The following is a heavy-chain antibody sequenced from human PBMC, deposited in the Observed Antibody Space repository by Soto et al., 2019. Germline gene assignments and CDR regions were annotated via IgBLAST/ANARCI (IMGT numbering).Heavy chain of an antibody. V-gene: IGHV4-39*01. CDR1: GGSITSRSYY. CDR2: IYYSGST. J-gene: IGHJ5*02. Sequence: QLQLQESGPGLVQPSETLSLTCTVYGGSITSRSYYWGWIRQPPGKGLAWIGSIYYSGSTYYNPSLKSRVTISVDTSKNQFSLKLSSVTAADAAGYYCARHCEQLLVTGWFDPWGQGTLVTVSS. D-gene: IGHD6-19*01. CDR3: ARHCEQLLVTGWFDP.